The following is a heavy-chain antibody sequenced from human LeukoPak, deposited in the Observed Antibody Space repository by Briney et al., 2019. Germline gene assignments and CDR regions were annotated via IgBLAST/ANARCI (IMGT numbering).Heavy chain of an antibody. V-gene: IGHV3-23*01. J-gene: IGHJ4*02. D-gene: IGHD5-12*01. CDR1: GFTFTTNA. Sequence: GGSLRLSCAASGFTFTTNAMSWVRQAPGKGLQWVSAISGRTGATYYADSEKGRFTISRDNSKSTLYLQMDSLRAEDTAVYYCAKCGNSGCHLIDYWGQGTLVTVSS. CDR3: AKCGNSGCHLIDY. CDR2: ISGRTGAT.